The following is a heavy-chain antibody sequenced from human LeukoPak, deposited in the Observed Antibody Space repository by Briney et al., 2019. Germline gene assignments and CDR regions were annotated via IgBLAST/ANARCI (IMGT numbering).Heavy chain of an antibody. CDR2: IRSKANSYAT. Sequence: PGGSLRLSCAASGFTFSNYSMNWVRQAPGKGLEWVGRIRSKANSYATAYAASVKGRFTISRDDSKNTAYLQMNSLKTEDTAVYYCTRSRPDDSSSWSEPFDYWGQGTLVTVSS. V-gene: IGHV3-73*01. CDR1: GFTFSNYS. D-gene: IGHD6-13*01. CDR3: TRSRPDDSSSWSEPFDY. J-gene: IGHJ4*02.